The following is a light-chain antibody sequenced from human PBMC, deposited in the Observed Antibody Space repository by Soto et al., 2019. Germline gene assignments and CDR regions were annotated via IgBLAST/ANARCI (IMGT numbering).Light chain of an antibody. CDR3: QQRSKWRT. CDR1: QSVTGRY. CDR2: DAS. Sequence: EIVLTQSPGTQSLSPGERATLSCRASQSVTGRYLAWYQQKPGQAPRLLIYDASKRATGIPARFSGSGFGTDYTLTISSLEPEDFAVYYCQQRSKWRTFGQGTKVDI. V-gene: IGKV3-11*01. J-gene: IGKJ1*01.